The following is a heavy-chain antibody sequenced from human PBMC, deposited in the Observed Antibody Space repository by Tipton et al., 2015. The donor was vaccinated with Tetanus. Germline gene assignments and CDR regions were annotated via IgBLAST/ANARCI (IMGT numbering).Heavy chain of an antibody. CDR2: IYYSGST. J-gene: IGHJ4*02. D-gene: IGHD1-26*01. V-gene: IGHV4-31*03. CDR1: GGPISSGGYY. CDR3: ARDQARGARGWNYFDY. Sequence: TLSLTCTVSGGPISSGGYYWSWIRQHSGKGLEWIGDIYYSGSTYYNPSLKSRVTLSVDTSKNQFSLKLNSVSAADTAVYYCARDQARGARGWNYFDYWGQGTLVIVSS.